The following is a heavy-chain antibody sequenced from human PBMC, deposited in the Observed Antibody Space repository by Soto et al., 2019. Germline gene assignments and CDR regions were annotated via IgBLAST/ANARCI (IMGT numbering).Heavy chain of an antibody. CDR3: AGFVVPASRNSDFDY. CDR1: GGTIRSPDW. CDR2: IFQSGST. Sequence: PSETLSLTCGVSGGTIRSPDWWTWVRQPPGKGLEWIGEIFQSGSTFYNPSLRSRVTLSVDTSKNQFSLRLNSVTVADTAVYFCAGFVVPASRNSDFDYWGQGTLVTVSS. V-gene: IGHV4-4*02. J-gene: IGHJ4*02. D-gene: IGHD2-15*01.